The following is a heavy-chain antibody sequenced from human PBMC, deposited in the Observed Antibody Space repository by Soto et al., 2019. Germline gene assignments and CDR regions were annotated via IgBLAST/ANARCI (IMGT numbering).Heavy chain of an antibody. CDR3: AAAAIPVAGRHPDF. CDR2: INPNNGVT. J-gene: IGHJ4*02. V-gene: IGHV1-2*02. D-gene: IGHD6-19*01. CDR1: GYMFTGFY. Sequence: ASVKVSCKASGYMFTGFYLHWVRQAPGQGLEWMGWINPNNGVTTYAKTFQGRVTMTRDSSISTAYMELSSLRSDDTAVYFCAAAAIPVAGRHPDFWGQGTVVTVSS.